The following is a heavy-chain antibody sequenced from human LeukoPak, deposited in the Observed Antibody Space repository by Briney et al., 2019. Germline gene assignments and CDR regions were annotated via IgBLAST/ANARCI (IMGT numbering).Heavy chain of an antibody. CDR1: GFTFSSYS. Sequence: GGSLRLSCAASGFTFSSYSMNWVRQAPGKGLEWVSAISGSGGSTYYADSVKGRFTISRDNSKNTPYLQMNSLRVEDTAVYYCAKDSPYYYDSSGYFDYWGQGTLVTVSS. CDR2: ISGSGGST. CDR3: AKDSPYYYDSSGYFDY. V-gene: IGHV3-23*01. J-gene: IGHJ4*02. D-gene: IGHD3-22*01.